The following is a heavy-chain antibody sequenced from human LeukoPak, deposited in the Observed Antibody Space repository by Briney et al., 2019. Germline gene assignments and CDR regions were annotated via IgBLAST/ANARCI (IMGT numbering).Heavy chain of an antibody. V-gene: IGHV3-30*04. Sequence: GGSLRLSCAASGFTFSSYAMHWVRQAPGKGLEWVAVISYDGSNKYYADSVKGRFTISRDNSKNILYLQMKSLRAEDTAVYYCAKGTSRRYDSSGYYVGAGYYFDYWGQGTQVTVSS. CDR3: AKGTSRRYDSSGYYVGAGYYFDY. D-gene: IGHD3-22*01. J-gene: IGHJ4*02. CDR2: ISYDGSNK. CDR1: GFTFSSYA.